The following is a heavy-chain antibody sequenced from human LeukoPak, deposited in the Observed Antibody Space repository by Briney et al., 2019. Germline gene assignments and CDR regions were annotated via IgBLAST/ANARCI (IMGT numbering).Heavy chain of an antibody. CDR1: GASISSGSSS. V-gene: IGHV4-61*02. J-gene: IGHJ4*02. CDR2: IYASGFT. D-gene: IGHD2-15*01. CDR3: ASPLFCSGGTCFDY. Sequence: PSQTLSLTCTVLGASISSGSSSWTWIRQPAGKGLEWIGRIYASGFTNYNPSLGRRVTISVDTSKNQFSLNLNSVTAADTAMYYCASPLFCSGGTCFDYWGQGALVTVSS.